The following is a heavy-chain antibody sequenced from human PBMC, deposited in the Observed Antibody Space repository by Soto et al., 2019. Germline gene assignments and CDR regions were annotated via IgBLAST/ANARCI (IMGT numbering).Heavy chain of an antibody. J-gene: IGHJ4*02. CDR2: ISAHNGNT. CDR1: GYTFTSYG. Sequence: QVHLVQSGAEVKKPGASVKVSCKGSGYTFTSYGITWVRQAPGQGLEWMGWISAHNGNTDYAQRLQGRVTVTRDTSTSTAYMELRSLTYDDTAVYYCARGRYGEYWGQGALVTVSS. V-gene: IGHV1-18*01. CDR3: ARGRYGEY. D-gene: IGHD3-10*01.